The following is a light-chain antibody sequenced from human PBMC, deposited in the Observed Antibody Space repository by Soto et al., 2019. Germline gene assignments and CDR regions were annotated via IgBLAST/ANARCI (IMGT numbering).Light chain of an antibody. CDR1: QSVSSN. CDR3: QQYNKWPPT. Sequence: EIVMMQSPSTLSVSPGERATLSCRASQSVSSNLAWYQQKPGQAPRLLIYDASTRATGIPGWFSGSGSGTEFTLTISSLQSEDFAVYYCQQYNKWPPTFGPGTKVVS. CDR2: DAS. V-gene: IGKV3-15*01. J-gene: IGKJ3*01.